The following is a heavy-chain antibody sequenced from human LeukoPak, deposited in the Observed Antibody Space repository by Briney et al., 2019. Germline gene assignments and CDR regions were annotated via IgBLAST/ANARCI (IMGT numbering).Heavy chain of an antibody. CDR2: IYYSGST. V-gene: IGHV4-39*01. J-gene: IGHJ4*02. CDR1: GGSISSSSYY. Sequence: SETLSLTCTVSGGSISSSSYYWGWIRQPPGKGLEWIGSIYYSGSTYYNPSLKSRVTISVDTSKNQFSLKLSSVTAADTAVYYCARRAIFGVVIIRSYFDYWGQGTLVTVSS. D-gene: IGHD3-3*01. CDR3: ARRAIFGVVIIRSYFDY.